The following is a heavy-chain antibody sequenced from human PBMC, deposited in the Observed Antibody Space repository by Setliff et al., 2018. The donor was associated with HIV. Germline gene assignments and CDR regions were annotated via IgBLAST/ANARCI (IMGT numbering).Heavy chain of an antibody. D-gene: IGHD5-12*01. CDR2: ISTHSGYT. CDR1: GYTFNNYG. V-gene: IGHV1-18*01. J-gene: IGHJ4*02. CDR3: ARGKTWLRFLDY. Sequence: ASVKVSCKASGYTFNNYGISWVRQAPGQGLEWMGWISTHSGYTNYAQNVQGRVTVTMDTSTSTAYMELRSLKSDDTAVYYCARGKTWLRFLDYWGQGTQVTVSS.